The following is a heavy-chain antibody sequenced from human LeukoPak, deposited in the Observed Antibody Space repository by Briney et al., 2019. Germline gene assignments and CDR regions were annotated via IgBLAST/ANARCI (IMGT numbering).Heavy chain of an antibody. CDR1: GLTFSTYA. V-gene: IGHV3-23*01. CDR2: ISDGGSDT. CDR3: AKALYGDYGRFDY. J-gene: IGHJ4*02. D-gene: IGHD4-17*01. Sequence: GGSLRLSCAASGLTFSTYAMSWVRQAPGKGLDWVSTISDGGSDTHYADSVKGRFTISRDNSKNTVYLQINSLRAEDTAVYYCAKALYGDYGRFDYWGQGTLVTVSS.